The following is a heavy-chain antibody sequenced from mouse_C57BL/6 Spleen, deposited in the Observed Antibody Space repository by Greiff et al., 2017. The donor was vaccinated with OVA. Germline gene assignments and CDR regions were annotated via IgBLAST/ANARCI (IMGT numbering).Heavy chain of an antibody. V-gene: IGHV14-4*01. CDR3: TTGGNSLYAMDY. CDR1: GFNIKDDY. J-gene: IGHJ4*01. D-gene: IGHD2-1*01. Sequence: EVQLQQSGAELVRPGASVKLSCTASGFNIKDDYMHWVKQRPEQGLEWIGWIDPENGDTEYASKFQGKATITADTSSNTAYLQLSSLTSEDTAVYYCTTGGNSLYAMDYWGQGTSVTVSS. CDR2: IDPENGDT.